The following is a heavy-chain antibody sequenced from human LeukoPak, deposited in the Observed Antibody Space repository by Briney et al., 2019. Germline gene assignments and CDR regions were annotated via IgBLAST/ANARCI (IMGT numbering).Heavy chain of an antibody. J-gene: IGHJ4*02. CDR2: IYYSGST. D-gene: IGHD2-2*01. CDR1: GGSISSSSYY. V-gene: IGHV4-39*01. Sequence: SETLSLTCTVSGGSISSSSYYWGWIRQPPGKGLEWIGSIYYSGSTYYNPPLKSRVTISVDTSKNQFSLKLSSVTAADTAVYYCARHLGYCSSTSCPFDYWGQGTLVTVSS. CDR3: ARHLGYCSSTSCPFDY.